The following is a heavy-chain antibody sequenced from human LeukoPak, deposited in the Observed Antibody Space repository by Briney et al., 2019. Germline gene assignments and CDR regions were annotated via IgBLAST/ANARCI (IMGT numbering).Heavy chain of an antibody. CDR2: SYYNGST. J-gene: IGHJ4*02. Sequence: PSETLSLTCTVSGGSISSSSYYWGRIRQPPGKGLEWIESSYYNGSTCYYPPRKSRLTIAVDTPKNQFSLKLSSVTAAVTAVYYCAREKISGWYYYFVYWGQGTLVTVSS. V-gene: IGHV4-39*07. D-gene: IGHD6-19*01. CDR3: AREKISGWYYYFVY. CDR1: GGSISSSSYY.